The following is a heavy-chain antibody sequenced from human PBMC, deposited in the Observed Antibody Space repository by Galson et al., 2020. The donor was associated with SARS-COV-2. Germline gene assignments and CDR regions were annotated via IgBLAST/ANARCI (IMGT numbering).Heavy chain of an antibody. J-gene: IGHJ4*02. D-gene: IGHD1-26*01. CDR1: GFTFSNYG. Sequence: GGSLRLSCTASGFTFSNYGMHWVRQAPGKGLEWVTFIWFDGSGKYYADSVKGRFTISRDNSKNTLYLQMNTLRVEDTAFYYCARHKDGSADWWGQGSLVTVSS. V-gene: IGHV3-33*01. CDR2: IWFDGSGK. CDR3: ARHKDGSADW.